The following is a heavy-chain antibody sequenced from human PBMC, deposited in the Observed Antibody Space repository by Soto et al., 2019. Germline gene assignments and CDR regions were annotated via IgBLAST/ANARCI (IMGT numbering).Heavy chain of an antibody. CDR3: AAQQWLAD. J-gene: IGHJ4*02. CDR2: IYHSGST. CDR1: GYSISSGYY. D-gene: IGHD6-19*01. Sequence: SETLSLTCAVSGYSISSGYYWGWIRQPPGKGLEWIGSIYHSGSTFYNPSLKSRVTISVDTSRNQFSLKVTSVTAADTAVYYCAAQQWLADWGQGTLVTVSS. V-gene: IGHV4-38-2*01.